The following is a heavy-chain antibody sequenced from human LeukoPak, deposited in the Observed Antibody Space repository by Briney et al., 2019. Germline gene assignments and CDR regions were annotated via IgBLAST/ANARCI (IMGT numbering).Heavy chain of an antibody. J-gene: IGHJ4*02. CDR3: AREGSIAVIDY. CDR2: IKQDGSEK. D-gene: IGHD6-19*01. CDR1: GFTFSSYW. V-gene: IGHV3-7*01. Sequence: GGSLRLSCAASGFTFSSYWMSWVRQAPGKGLEWVANIKQDGSEKYYVDSVKGRFTISRDNTKNSLYLQMNSQRAEDTAVYYCAREGSIAVIDYWGQGTLVTVSS.